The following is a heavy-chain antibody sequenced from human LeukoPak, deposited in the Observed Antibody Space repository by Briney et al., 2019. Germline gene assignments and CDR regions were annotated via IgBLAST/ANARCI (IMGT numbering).Heavy chain of an antibody. V-gene: IGHV3-7*01. J-gene: IGHJ3*02. CDR2: MNEYGGDI. CDR1: GLNFGGFS. Sequence: GGSLRLSCAASGLNFGGFSMSWVRQAPGKGLEWVTHMNEYGGDIFYVDSVKDRFTISRDNAKNLLYLQMDSLRAEDTAVYYCARTWPDAFDIWGQGTMVTVSS. CDR3: ARTWPDAFDI. D-gene: IGHD5-12*01.